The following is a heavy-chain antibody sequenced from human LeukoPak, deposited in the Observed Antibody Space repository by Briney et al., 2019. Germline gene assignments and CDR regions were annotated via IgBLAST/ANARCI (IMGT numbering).Heavy chain of an antibody. V-gene: IGHV4-59*11. J-gene: IGHJ3*02. D-gene: IGHD3-22*01. Sequence: SETLSLTCTVSGGSISSHYWSWIRQPPGKGLEWIGYIYYSGSTNYNPSLKSRVTISVDTSKDQFSLKLSSVTAADTAVYYCARGQLTYYYDSSGYSDAFDIWGQGTMVTVSS. CDR2: IYYSGST. CDR1: GGSISSHY. CDR3: ARGQLTYYYDSSGYSDAFDI.